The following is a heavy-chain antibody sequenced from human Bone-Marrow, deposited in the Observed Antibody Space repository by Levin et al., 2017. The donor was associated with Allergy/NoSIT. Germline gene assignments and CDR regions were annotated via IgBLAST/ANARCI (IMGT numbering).Heavy chain of an antibody. D-gene: IGHD3-9*01. J-gene: IGHJ2*01. V-gene: IGHV1-2*02. CDR3: ARSFDWFSYWYFDL. Sequence: GASVKVSCKASGYTFTGYYMHWVRQAPGQGLEWMGWIDPNSRGTDYAQKFQGRVTMTTDTSISTVSMELSRLRSDDTAVYYCARSFDWFSYWYFDLWGRGTLVTVSS. CDR2: IDPNSRGT. CDR1: GYTFTGYY.